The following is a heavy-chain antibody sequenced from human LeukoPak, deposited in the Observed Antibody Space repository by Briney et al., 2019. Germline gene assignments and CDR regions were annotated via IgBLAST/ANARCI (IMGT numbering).Heavy chain of an antibody. CDR3: ARNADDSSSYPYFDY. CDR1: GGSISNYY. D-gene: IGHD3-22*01. V-gene: IGHV4-59*12. CDR2: IYHSGRT. J-gene: IGHJ4*02. Sequence: PSETLSLTCTVSGGSISNYYWSWIRQPPGKELEWIGYIYHSGRTNYNPSLKSRVTMSEDTSKNQFSLTLSSVTAADTAVYYCARNADDSSSYPYFDYWAREPWSPSPQ.